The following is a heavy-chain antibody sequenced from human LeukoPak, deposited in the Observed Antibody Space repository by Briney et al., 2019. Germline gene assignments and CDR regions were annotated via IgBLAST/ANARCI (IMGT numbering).Heavy chain of an antibody. CDR3: ARLGESAVGGLTFDY. V-gene: IGHV4-59*08. CDR1: GGSISSYY. D-gene: IGHD6-19*01. CDR2: IYYSGST. Sequence: SETLSLTCTVSGGSISSYYWSWIRQPPGKGLEWIGYIYYSGSTNYNPSLKSRVTISVDTSKNQFSLKLSSVTAADTAVYYCARLGESAVGGLTFDYWGEGTLVTVSS. J-gene: IGHJ4*02.